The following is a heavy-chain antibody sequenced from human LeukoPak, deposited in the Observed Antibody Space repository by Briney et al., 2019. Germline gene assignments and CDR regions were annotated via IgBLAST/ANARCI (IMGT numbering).Heavy chain of an antibody. CDR3: AKDASGYYGSGSYNY. Sequence: GGSLRLSCAASGFTFSSFGMHWVRQAPGKGLDWVAFIRFDGSNEHHADSVKGRFTISRDNSKNTLYLQMNSLRAEDTAVYYCAKDASGYYGSGSYNYWGQGTLVTVSS. V-gene: IGHV3-30*02. J-gene: IGHJ4*02. D-gene: IGHD3-10*01. CDR2: IRFDGSNE. CDR1: GFTFSSFG.